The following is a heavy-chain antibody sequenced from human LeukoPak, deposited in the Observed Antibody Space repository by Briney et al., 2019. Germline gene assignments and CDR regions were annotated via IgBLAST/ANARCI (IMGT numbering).Heavy chain of an antibody. J-gene: IGHJ4*02. D-gene: IGHD6-13*01. CDR3: AGTSSSWYIRLDY. V-gene: IGHV4-39*01. CDR1: GGSISSSSYS. Sequence: SETLSLTCTVSGGSISSSSYSWGWIRQPPGKGLEWIGSIYYSGSTYYNPSLKSRVTISVDTSKNQFSLKLSSVTAADTAVYYCAGTSSSWYIRLDYWGQGTLVTVSS. CDR2: IYYSGST.